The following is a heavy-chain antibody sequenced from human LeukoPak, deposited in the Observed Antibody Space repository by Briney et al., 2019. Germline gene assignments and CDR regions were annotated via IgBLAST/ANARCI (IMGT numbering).Heavy chain of an antibody. D-gene: IGHD6-19*01. Sequence: SETLSLTCSVSGDSLSSNYWGWIRQPPGKGLEWIGYIHGSGFTHYDPSLRSRVTISEDTSKNQFYLDLTSLTAADTALYYCARNVGWYTYDTWGQGILVTVSS. CDR1: GDSLSSNY. CDR3: ARNVGWYTYDT. V-gene: IGHV4-59*12. J-gene: IGHJ5*02. CDR2: IHGSGFT.